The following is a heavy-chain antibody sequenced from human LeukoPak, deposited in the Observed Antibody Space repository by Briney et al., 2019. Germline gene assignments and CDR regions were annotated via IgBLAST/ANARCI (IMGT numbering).Heavy chain of an antibody. CDR2: ISGSGGST. D-gene: IGHD6-13*01. CDR3: AIGGWQQLDRGYFDY. Sequence: PGGSLRLSCAASGFTVSSNYMSWVRQAPGKGLEWVSAISGSGGSTYYADSVKGRFTISRDNSKNTLYLQMNSLRAEDTAVYYCAIGGWQQLDRGYFDYWGQGTLVTVSS. J-gene: IGHJ4*02. CDR1: GFTVSSNY. V-gene: IGHV3-23*01.